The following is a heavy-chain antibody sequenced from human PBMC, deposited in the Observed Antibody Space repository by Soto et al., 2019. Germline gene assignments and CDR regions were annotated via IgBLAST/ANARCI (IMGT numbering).Heavy chain of an antibody. CDR3: AREALVAGAITGMDV. CDR1: GYTLTTFF. D-gene: IGHD1-26*01. CDR2: INPGYPAGRST. Sequence: QVQLVQSGAEVKKPGASVKVSCKASGYTLTTFFMHWVRQAPGQGLEWMGVINPGYPAGRSTTYPPKFQSRDTLTTDTSTSTVYMELSRLRSDDTAVDYGAREALVAGAITGMDVWGPGTRVTVSS. V-gene: IGHV1-46*01. J-gene: IGHJ6*02.